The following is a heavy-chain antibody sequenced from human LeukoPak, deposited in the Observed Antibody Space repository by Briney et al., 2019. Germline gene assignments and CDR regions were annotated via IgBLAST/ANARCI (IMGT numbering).Heavy chain of an antibody. D-gene: IGHD1-1*01. CDR2: IYYSGST. Sequence: PSQTLSLTCPVSGGSVSSADYYWSWIRQPPGKGLEWIGYIYYSGSTFYNPSLKSRVTISVDTSKNQFSLKLSSVTAADTAVYYCAGTTPGEKYMDVWGKGTTVTVSS. CDR1: GGSVSSADYY. J-gene: IGHJ6*03. V-gene: IGHV4-30-4*08. CDR3: AGTTPGEKYMDV.